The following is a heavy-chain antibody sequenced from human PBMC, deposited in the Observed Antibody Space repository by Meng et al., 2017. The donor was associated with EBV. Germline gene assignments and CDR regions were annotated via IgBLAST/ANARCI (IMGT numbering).Heavy chain of an antibody. V-gene: IGHV7-4-1*01. CDR2: IKTNLGNP. J-gene: IGHJ4*02. CDR1: GVNLHSYD. CDR3: AREGVGFYDSSGLRSYFEY. D-gene: IGHD3-22*01. Sequence: QVERVQSGSELYKRGAEMKVSWRAFGVNLHSYDMNWVQKALGQGVAWMGWIKTNLGNPTHAQGFTGRFVFSLDSTVSKEYLQIRSVKAEVTAVHYCAREGVGFYDSSGLRSYFEYWGQGTLVTVSS.